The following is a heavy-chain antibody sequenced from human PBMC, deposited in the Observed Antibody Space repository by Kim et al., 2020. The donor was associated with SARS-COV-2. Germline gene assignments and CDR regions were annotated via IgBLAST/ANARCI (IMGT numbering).Heavy chain of an antibody. J-gene: IGHJ4*02. Sequence: ASVKVSCKASGYTFTSYVISWVRQAPGQGLEWMGGIGAYKGNTNYAQKLQGRVTMTTDTSTSTAYMELRSLISDDTEVYYCAIEPMYYYDSSGYEDYWGQGTLVSVSP. CDR1: GYTFTSYV. CDR3: AIEPMYYYDSSGYEDY. CDR2: IGAYKGNT. V-gene: IGHV1-18*01. D-gene: IGHD3-22*01.